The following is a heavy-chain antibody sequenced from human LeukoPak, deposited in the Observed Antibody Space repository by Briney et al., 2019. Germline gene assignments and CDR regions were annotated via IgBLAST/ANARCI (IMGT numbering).Heavy chain of an antibody. CDR1: GGSISGYY. D-gene: IGHD3-10*01. Sequence: SETLSLTCTVSGGSISGYYWTWIRQPPGKGLEWIGYIYDSGTTNYNPSLKRRVTILVDTSKNQFSLKLSSVTAADTAVYYCAGASGDPAGYYYYGLNVWGQGTTVTVSS. J-gene: IGHJ6*02. CDR2: IYDSGTT. V-gene: IGHV4-59*08. CDR3: AGASGDPAGYYYYGLNV.